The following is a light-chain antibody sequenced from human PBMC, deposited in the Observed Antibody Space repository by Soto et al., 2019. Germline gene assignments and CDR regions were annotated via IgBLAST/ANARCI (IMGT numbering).Light chain of an antibody. CDR3: QQRSNWPPIT. Sequence: EIVLTQSPATLSLSPGEIATLSFRASQSVSSDLAWYQQKPGQAPRLLIYDASNRATGIPARFSGSGSGTDFTLTISSLEAEDFAVYYCQQRSNWPPITIGQGTRLEIK. V-gene: IGKV3-11*01. CDR2: DAS. J-gene: IGKJ5*01. CDR1: QSVSSD.